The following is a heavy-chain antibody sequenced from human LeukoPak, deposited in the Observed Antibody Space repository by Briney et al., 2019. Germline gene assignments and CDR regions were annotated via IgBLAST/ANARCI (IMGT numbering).Heavy chain of an antibody. CDR3: AKGYYDFWSGPLDY. CDR1: GFTFRTSG. D-gene: IGHD3-3*01. CDR2: IGTSSSDT. Sequence: GGSLRLSCAGSGFTFRTSGMNWVRQAPGEGLELVSFIGTSSSDTHYADSVKGRFTISRDNAKNSLYLQMNSLRAEDMALYYCAKGYYDFWSGPLDYWGQGTLVTVSS. V-gene: IGHV3-21*04. J-gene: IGHJ4*02.